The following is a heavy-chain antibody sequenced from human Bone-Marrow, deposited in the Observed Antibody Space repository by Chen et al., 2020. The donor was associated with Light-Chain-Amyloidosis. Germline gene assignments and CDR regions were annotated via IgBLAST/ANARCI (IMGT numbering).Heavy chain of an antibody. CDR1: GYTFPNYW. J-gene: IGHJ4*02. D-gene: IGHD5-12*01. V-gene: IGHV5-51*01. CDR2: IYPDDSDA. CDR3: ARRRDGYNFDC. Sequence: EVQLEQSGPEVKKPGESLKISCKGSGYTFPNYWIGWVRQMPGKGLEWMGVIYPDDSDARYSPSLEGQVTISADKSITTAYLQWRSLKASDTAMYYCARRRDGYNFDCWGQGTLVTVSS.